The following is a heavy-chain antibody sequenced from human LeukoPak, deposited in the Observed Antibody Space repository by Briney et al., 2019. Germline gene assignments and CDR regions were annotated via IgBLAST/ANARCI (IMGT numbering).Heavy chain of an antibody. Sequence: SSETLSLTCVVSGNSISSDFWWSWVRQPPGKGLEWIGEIFHDGSTNYNPSLESRLTMSVDKSKNHFSLELSSVTAADTAVYYCARGSGIGELSFYFYMDVWGKGTTVTVSS. D-gene: IGHD3-10*01. J-gene: IGHJ6*03. CDR2: IFHDGST. CDR1: GNSISSDFW. CDR3: ARGSGIGELSFYFYMDV. V-gene: IGHV4-4*02.